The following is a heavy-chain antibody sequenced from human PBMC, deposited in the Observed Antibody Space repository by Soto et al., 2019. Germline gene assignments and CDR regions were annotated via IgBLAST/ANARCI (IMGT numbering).Heavy chain of an antibody. Sequence: VGSLRLACAASGFTFSSYAMHWVRQAPGKGLEWVAVISYDGSNKYYADSVKGRFTISRDNSKNTLYLQMNSLRAEDTAVYYCARDRNSSGPLGYWGQGTLVTVSS. J-gene: IGHJ4*02. V-gene: IGHV3-30-3*01. CDR3: ARDRNSSGPLGY. CDR2: ISYDGSNK. D-gene: IGHD3-22*01. CDR1: GFTFSSYA.